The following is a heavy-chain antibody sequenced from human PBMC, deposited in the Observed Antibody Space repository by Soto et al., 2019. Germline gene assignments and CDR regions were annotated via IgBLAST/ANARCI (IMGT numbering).Heavy chain of an antibody. J-gene: IGHJ6*02. CDR1: GGSIGSYY. D-gene: IGHD3-22*01. Sequence: PSETLSLTCSISGGSIGSYYWGWIRQAPGKGLEWIGYIYFSGATTYNPSLQSRVLISIDTSRNQFSLKLNSVTAADTAIYYCTRDLMIGHRGFGKSNVWGQGTTVTVSS. V-gene: IGHV4-59*01. CDR3: TRDLMIGHRGFGKSNV. CDR2: IYFSGAT.